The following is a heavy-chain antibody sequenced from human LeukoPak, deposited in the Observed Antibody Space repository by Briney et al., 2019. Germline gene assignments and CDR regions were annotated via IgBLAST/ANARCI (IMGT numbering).Heavy chain of an antibody. CDR2: ISGSGGST. CDR3: AKDLRRLRLVVFAC. Sequence: GGSLRLSCAASGFTFSSYAMSWVRQGPGKGLEWVSAISGSGGSTYYADSVKGRFTISRDNSKNTLSLQMNSLRAEDTAVYYCAKDLRRLRLVVFACWGEGTLVTVSS. D-gene: IGHD2-8*02. CDR1: GFTFSSYA. V-gene: IGHV3-23*01. J-gene: IGHJ4*02.